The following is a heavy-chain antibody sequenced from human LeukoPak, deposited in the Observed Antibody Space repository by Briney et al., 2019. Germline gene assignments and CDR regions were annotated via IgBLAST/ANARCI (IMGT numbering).Heavy chain of an antibody. V-gene: IGHV1-46*04. Sequence: ASAKVSCKASGYTFTTYYMHWVRQAPGQGLEWMGIINPSGGSTRYAQKLQGRVTMTRDTSTSTVYMELSSLISEDTAVYYCASYHHRDFGDYYGMDVWGQGTTVTVSS. D-gene: IGHD4-17*01. CDR3: ASYHHRDFGDYYGMDV. CDR1: GYTFTTYY. J-gene: IGHJ6*02. CDR2: INPSGGST.